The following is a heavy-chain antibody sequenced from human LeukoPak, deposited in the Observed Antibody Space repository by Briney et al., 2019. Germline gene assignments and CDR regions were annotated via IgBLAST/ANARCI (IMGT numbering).Heavy chain of an antibody. Sequence: GASVKVSCKASGYTFTSYDINWVRQATGQGLEWMRWMNPNNANTDYGQKFQGRVTLTRNTSISTAYMELSSLRSEDTAVYYCTRGGPVAGTHKYFQHWGQGTLVTVSS. J-gene: IGHJ1*01. CDR3: TRGGPVAGTHKYFQH. D-gene: IGHD6-19*01. V-gene: IGHV1-8*01. CDR2: MNPNNANT. CDR1: GYTFTSYD.